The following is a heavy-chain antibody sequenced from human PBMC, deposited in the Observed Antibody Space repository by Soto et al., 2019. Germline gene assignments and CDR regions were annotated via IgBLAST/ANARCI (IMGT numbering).Heavy chain of an antibody. CDR2: ISSTTNYI. J-gene: IGHJ4*02. CDR3: ARESEDLTSNFDY. Sequence: GGSLRLSCAATGFTFTRYSMNWVRQAPGKGLEWVSSISSTTNYIYYGDSMKGRFTISRDNAKNSLYLEMNSLRAEDTAVYYCARESEDLTSNFDYWGQGTLVTVSS. CDR1: GFTFTRYS. V-gene: IGHV3-21*06.